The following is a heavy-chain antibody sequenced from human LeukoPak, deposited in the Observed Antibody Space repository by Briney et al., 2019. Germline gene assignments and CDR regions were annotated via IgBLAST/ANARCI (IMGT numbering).Heavy chain of an antibody. CDR1: GFTFSSYG. CDR3: ARDGVYFSSTSCYLDY. CDR2: IWYDGSNK. J-gene: IGHJ4*02. D-gene: IGHD2-2*01. V-gene: IGHV3-33*01. Sequence: GRSLRLSCAASGFTFSSYGMHWVRQAPGKGLEWVAVIWYDGSNKYYADSVKGRFTISRDNSKNTLYLQMNSLSAEDTAVYYCARDGVYFSSTSCYLDYWGQGTLVTVSS.